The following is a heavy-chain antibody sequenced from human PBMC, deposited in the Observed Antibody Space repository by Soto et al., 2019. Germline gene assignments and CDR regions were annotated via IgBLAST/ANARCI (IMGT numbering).Heavy chain of an antibody. CDR3: AREEYYYGSGAFFDY. CDR1: GGTFSSYT. V-gene: IGHV1-69*08. J-gene: IGHJ4*02. CDR2: IIPILGIA. D-gene: IGHD3-10*01. Sequence: QVQLVQSGAEVKKPGSSVKGSCKASGGTFSSYTIRWVRQAPGQGLEWMGRIIPILGIANYAQKFQGRVTITADKSTSTAYMELSSLRSEVTAVYYCAREEYYYGSGAFFDYWGQGTLVTVSS.